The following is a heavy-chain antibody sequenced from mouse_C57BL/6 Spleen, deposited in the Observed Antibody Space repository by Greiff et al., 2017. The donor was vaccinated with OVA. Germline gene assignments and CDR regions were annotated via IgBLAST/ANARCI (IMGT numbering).Heavy chain of an antibody. Sequence: QVQLQQPGAELVRPGTSVKLSCKASGYTFTSYWMHWVKQRPGQGLEWIGVIDPSDSYTNYNQKFKGKATLTVDTSSSTAYMQLSSLTSEDSAGYYCARRGFYAMDYWGQGTSVTVSS. CDR2: IDPSDSYT. CDR3: ARRGFYAMDY. V-gene: IGHV1-59*01. CDR1: GYTFTSYW. J-gene: IGHJ4*01.